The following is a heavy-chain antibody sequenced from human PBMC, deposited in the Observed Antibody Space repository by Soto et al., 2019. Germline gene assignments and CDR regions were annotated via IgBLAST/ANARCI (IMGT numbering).Heavy chain of an antibody. V-gene: IGHV4-30-2*01. CDR2: IYHSGST. Sequence: QLQLQESGSGLVKPSQTLYLTCAVSGGSISSGGYSWSWIRQPPGKGLEWIGYIYHSGSTYYNPSLKSRVTISVDRSKNQFSLKLSSVTAEDTAVYSCDRVPGLWGRGTLVTVSS. CDR3: DRVPGL. J-gene: IGHJ2*01. CDR1: GGSISSGGYS.